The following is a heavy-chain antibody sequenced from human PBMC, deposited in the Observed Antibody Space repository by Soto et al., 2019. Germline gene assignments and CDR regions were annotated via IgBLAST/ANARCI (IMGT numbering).Heavy chain of an antibody. Sequence: SVKVSCKASGGTFRSFGIGWVRQAPGQGLEWMGGIIPVFGTTQYAQKFQGRVTITADESTTTAYMELSSLRSEDTAVYYCARIILRVNYYGMDVSGHGTKLTVSS. CDR2: IIPVFGTT. CDR3: ARIILRVNYYGMDV. CDR1: GGTFRSFG. D-gene: IGHD3-3*01. V-gene: IGHV1-69*13. J-gene: IGHJ6*02.